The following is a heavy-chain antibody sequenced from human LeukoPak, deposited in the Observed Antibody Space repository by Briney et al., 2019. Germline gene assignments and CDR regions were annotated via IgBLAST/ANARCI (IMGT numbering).Heavy chain of an antibody. D-gene: IGHD3-16*02. Sequence: GESLKISCQGSGYSFTSYWISWVRQMPGKGLGWMGRIDPSDSYTNYSPSFQGHVTISADKSISTAYLQWSSLKASDTAMYYCARHPRYDYVWGSYRSGVYFDYWGQGTLVTVSS. CDR2: IDPSDSYT. CDR1: GYSFTSYW. V-gene: IGHV5-10-1*01. J-gene: IGHJ4*02. CDR3: ARHPRYDYVWGSYRSGVYFDY.